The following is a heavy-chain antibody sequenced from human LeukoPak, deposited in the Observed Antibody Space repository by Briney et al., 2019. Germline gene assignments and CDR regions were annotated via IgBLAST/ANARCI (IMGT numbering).Heavy chain of an antibody. CDR2: IYSGGST. Sequence: GGSLRLSCAASGFTVSSNYMSWVRQAPGKGLEWVSVIYSGGSTYYADSVKGRFTISRDNAKNSLYLQMNSLRDEDTAVYYCARDSGDIVVVPAAITNFDYWGQGTLVTVSS. D-gene: IGHD2-2*01. CDR3: ARDSGDIVVVPAAITNFDY. J-gene: IGHJ4*02. CDR1: GFTVSSNY. V-gene: IGHV3-66*01.